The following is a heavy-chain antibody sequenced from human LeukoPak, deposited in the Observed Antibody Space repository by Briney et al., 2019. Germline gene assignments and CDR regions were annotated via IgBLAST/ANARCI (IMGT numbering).Heavy chain of an antibody. D-gene: IGHD1-14*01. Sequence: GGSLRCSCAASGFTFSSYAMSWVRQAPGKGLEWVSAISGSGGSTYYADSVKGRFTISRENAKNSLSLQMNSLRAEDTAVYYCASIWPDSVDHWGQGTLVTVSS. CDR3: ASIWPDSVDH. J-gene: IGHJ4*02. CDR2: ISGSGGST. V-gene: IGHV3-23*01. CDR1: GFTFSSYA.